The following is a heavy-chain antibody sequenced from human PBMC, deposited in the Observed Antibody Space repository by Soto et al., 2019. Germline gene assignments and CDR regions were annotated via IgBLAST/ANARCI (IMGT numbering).Heavy chain of an antibody. CDR1: GFTFSRSA. CDR3: AVAFNRGLYYGMDV. J-gene: IGHJ6*02. V-gene: IGHV1-58*02. CDR2: IVVASGNT. Sequence: ASVKVSCKASGFTFSRSAMQWVRQARGQRLEWIGWIVVASGNTNFPQSFQERVTITRDMSTSTVYLELSSLRSEDTAVYYCAVAFNRGLYYGMDVWGQGTTVIVSS.